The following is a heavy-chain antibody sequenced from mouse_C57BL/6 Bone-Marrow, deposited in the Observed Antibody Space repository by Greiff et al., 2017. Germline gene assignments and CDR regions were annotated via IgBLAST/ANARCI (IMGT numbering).Heavy chain of an antibody. J-gene: IGHJ1*03. V-gene: IGHV1-59*01. CDR3: ARCRYYGSGWYFDV. Sequence: QVQLQQPGAELVRPGTSVKLSCKASGYTFTSYWLHWVKQRPGQGLEWIGVIDPSDSYTNYNQKFKGKATLTVDTSSSTAYMQLSSLTSEDSAVYYCARCRYYGSGWYFDVWGTGTTVTVSS. D-gene: IGHD1-1*01. CDR1: GYTFTSYW. CDR2: IDPSDSYT.